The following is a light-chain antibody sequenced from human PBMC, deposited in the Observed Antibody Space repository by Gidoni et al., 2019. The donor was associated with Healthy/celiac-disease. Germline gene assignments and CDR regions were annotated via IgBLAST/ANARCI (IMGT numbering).Light chain of an antibody. CDR3: QQSYSTPRT. V-gene: IGKV1-39*01. CDR1: QSISSY. Sequence: ASVGDRVTITCRASQSISSYLNWYQQKPGKAPKLLIYAASSLQSGVPSRFSGSGSGTDFTLTISSLQPEDFATYYCQQSYSTPRTFGQGTKVEIK. CDR2: AAS. J-gene: IGKJ1*01.